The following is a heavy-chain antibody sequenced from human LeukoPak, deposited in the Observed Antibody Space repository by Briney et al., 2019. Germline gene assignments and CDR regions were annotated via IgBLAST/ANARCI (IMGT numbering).Heavy chain of an antibody. CDR1: GFTFSSYG. CDR3: ARDEDSSGYNTIDY. V-gene: IGHV3-21*01. D-gene: IGHD3-22*01. CDR2: ISSSSSYI. Sequence: GGSLRLSCAASGFTFSSYGMNWVRQAPGKGLEWVSSISSSSSYIYYADSVKGRFTISRDNAKNSLYLQMNSLRAEDTAVYYCARDEDSSGYNTIDYWGQGTLVTVSS. J-gene: IGHJ4*02.